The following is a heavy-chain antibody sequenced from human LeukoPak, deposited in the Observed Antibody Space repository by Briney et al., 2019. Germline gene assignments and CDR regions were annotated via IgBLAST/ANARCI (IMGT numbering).Heavy chain of an antibody. CDR3: AKEGTASKPSDLDY. V-gene: IGHV3-30*02. D-gene: IGHD1/OR15-1a*01. Sequence: GGSLRLSCAVSGFIFTDYGMHWVRQAPGKGLEWVAFIRYDGSTKYYVDSVKGRFTISRDNSKNMLFLQMNSLRGEDTAVYYCAKEGTASKPSDLDYWGQGTPVTVSS. CDR2: IRYDGSTK. J-gene: IGHJ4*02. CDR1: GFIFTDYG.